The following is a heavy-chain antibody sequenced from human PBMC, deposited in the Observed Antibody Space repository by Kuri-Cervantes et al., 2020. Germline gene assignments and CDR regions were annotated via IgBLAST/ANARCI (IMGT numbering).Heavy chain of an antibody. V-gene: IGHV3-23*01. CDR1: GLTFSSFA. J-gene: IGHJ4*02. D-gene: IGHD6-19*01. Sequence: GESLKISCAASGLTFSSFAMSWVRQAPGKGLEWVSTIIGDGGSAYYADSVKGRFTISRDNSKNTLYLQMNSLRAEDTAIYYCAKHRSGIAVAASNYWGQGTLVTVSS. CDR2: IIGDGGSA. CDR3: AKHRSGIAVAASNY.